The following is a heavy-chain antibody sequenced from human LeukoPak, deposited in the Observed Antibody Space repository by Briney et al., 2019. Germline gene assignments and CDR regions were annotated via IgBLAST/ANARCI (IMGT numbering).Heavy chain of an antibody. D-gene: IGHD4-23*01. V-gene: IGHV4-59*01. CDR1: GGSISSSY. Sequence: SSETLSLTCTVSGGSISSSYWSWIRQPPGKGLEWIGYIYYSGSPNYNPSLKSRVTISLDTSKNQFSLKLSSVTAADTAVYYCARGPAGYGGNFDYWGQGTLVTVSS. J-gene: IGHJ4*02. CDR3: ARGPAGYGGNFDY. CDR2: IYYSGSP.